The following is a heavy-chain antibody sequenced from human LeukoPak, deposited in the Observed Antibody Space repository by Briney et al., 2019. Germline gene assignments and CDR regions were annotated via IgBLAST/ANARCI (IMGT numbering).Heavy chain of an antibody. J-gene: IGHJ3*02. CDR3: ARRDEMEENAFDI. V-gene: IGHV4-31*03. D-gene: IGHD5-24*01. CDR2: IYHSGST. CDR1: GGSISSGYYY. Sequence: SETLSLTCTVSGGSISSGYYYWTWIRQHPGKGLEWIGYIYHSGSTYYNPSLKSRVTISVDTSTNQFSLRLSSVTAADTAVYYCARRDEMEENAFDIWRQGTMVTVSS.